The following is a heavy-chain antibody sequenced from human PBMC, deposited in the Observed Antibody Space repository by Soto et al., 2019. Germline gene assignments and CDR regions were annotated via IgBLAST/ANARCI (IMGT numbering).Heavy chain of an antibody. CDR2: ISSGSTYI. Sequence: EAQLVESGGGLVKPGGSLRLSCAASGFTFNIYTMNWVRQAPGKGLEWVSCISSGSTYISYADSVKGRFIISRDNAKNSLYMQMIRLGVEDTAVYYCARAGYNGLYSNDGFDNWGQGKMVTVSS. J-gene: IGHJ3*02. D-gene: IGHD1-1*01. V-gene: IGHV3-21*06. CDR3: ARAGYNGLYSNDGFDN. CDR1: GFTFNIYT.